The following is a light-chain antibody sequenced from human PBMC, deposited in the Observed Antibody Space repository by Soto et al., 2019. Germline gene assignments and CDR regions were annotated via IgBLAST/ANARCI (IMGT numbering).Light chain of an antibody. V-gene: IGKV1-5*01. CDR3: QQYNSYLT. CDR2: DAS. CDR1: QSISRW. J-gene: IGKJ1*01. Sequence: DIQMTQSPSTLSASVGDRVTITCRARQSISRWLAWYQQKPGKAPKLLIYDASILESGVPSRFSGSGSGTEFTLTISSLQPDDSATYYCQQYNSYLTFGQGTKVEIK.